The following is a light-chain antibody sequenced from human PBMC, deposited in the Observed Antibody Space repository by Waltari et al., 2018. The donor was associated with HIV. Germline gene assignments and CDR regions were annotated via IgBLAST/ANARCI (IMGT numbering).Light chain of an antibody. CDR1: RSDTGNYNL. CDR3: CAYAGGLE. Sequence: QSALTRPASVSGSPGQSIPIPCTGTRSDTGNYNLVSWYQLYPGKAPKLIIYEDNKRPSGVSNRFSGSKSADTASLTISGLQAEDEADYYCCAYAGGLEFGGGTKLTVL. V-gene: IGLV2-23*01. CDR2: EDN. J-gene: IGLJ2*01.